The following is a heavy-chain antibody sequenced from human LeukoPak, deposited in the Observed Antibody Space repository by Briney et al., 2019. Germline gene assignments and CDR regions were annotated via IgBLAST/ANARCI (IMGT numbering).Heavy chain of an antibody. Sequence: ASVKVSCKASGYTFTSSYMHWVRQAPGQGLEWMGIINPSGGSTSYAQKFQGRVNMTRDMSTSTVYMELSSLRSEDTAVYYCARVYSGSYFDWFDPWGQGTLVTVSS. J-gene: IGHJ5*02. D-gene: IGHD1-26*01. CDR2: INPSGGST. CDR3: ARVYSGSYFDWFDP. V-gene: IGHV1-46*01. CDR1: GYTFTSSY.